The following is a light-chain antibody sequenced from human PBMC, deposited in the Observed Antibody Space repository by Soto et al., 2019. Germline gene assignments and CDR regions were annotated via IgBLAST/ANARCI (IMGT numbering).Light chain of an antibody. J-gene: IGLJ3*02. CDR2: EVR. CDR1: NRDVGSYNL. Sequence: ALAQPASVSGSPGQSITIACTGTNRDVGSYNLVSWYQQRPGEAPKLIISEVRNRPSGISYRFTGSKSGNTASLTISGLQAEDEADYYCSPYTTTSTLVFGGGTKVTVL. V-gene: IGLV2-14*01. CDR3: SPYTTTSTLV.